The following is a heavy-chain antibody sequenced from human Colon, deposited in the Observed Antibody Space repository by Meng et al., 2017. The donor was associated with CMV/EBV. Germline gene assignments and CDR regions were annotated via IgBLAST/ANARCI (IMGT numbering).Heavy chain of an antibody. Sequence: QTQLREAGARSVTALETLSLLCKVSVASISSSTYYGGLVRQPPGKGLDGLGIMSNSGDTNYTPSLKRRFTMPIDTSKNQFSLSLTSVPAADPAVYYCATFGGGWDFPWGQGTLVTVSS. CDR2: MSNSGDT. CDR1: VASISSSTYY. J-gene: IGHJ5*02. V-gene: IGHV4-39*07. CDR3: ATFGGGWDFP. D-gene: IGHD3-16*01.